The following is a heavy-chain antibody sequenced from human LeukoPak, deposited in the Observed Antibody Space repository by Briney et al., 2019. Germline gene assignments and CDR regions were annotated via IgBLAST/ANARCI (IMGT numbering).Heavy chain of an antibody. CDR3: ARHAIVPAAMDQFDY. CDR2: IYYSGST. CDR1: GGSISSTTYY. V-gene: IGHV4-61*05. Sequence: SETLSLTCTVSGGSISSTTYYWSWLRQPPGKGLEWIGYIYYSGSTNYNPSLKSRVTISVDTSKNQFSLKLSSVSAADTAVYYCARHAIVPAAMDQFDYWGQGTLVTVSS. J-gene: IGHJ4*02. D-gene: IGHD2-2*01.